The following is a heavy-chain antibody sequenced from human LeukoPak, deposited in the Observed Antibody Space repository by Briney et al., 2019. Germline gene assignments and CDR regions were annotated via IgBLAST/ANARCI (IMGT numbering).Heavy chain of an antibody. CDR3: AKSWCCGGDCYSSYFDY. D-gene: IGHD2-21*02. CDR2: IRYDGSNK. V-gene: IGHV3-30*02. J-gene: IGHJ4*02. CDR1: GFTFSSYG. Sequence: GGSLRLSCAASGFTFSSYGMHWVRQAPGKGLEWVAFIRYDGSNKYYADSVKGRFTISRDNSKNTLYLQMNSLRAEDTAVYYCAKSWCCGGDCYSSYFDYWGQGTLVTVSS.